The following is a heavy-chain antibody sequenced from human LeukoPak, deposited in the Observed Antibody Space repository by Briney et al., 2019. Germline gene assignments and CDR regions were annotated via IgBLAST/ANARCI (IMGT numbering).Heavy chain of an antibody. D-gene: IGHD5-18*01. J-gene: IGHJ4*02. CDR3: ARGLVDGYSYMVDY. Sequence: ASVKVSCKASGYTFTSYYMHWVRQAPGQGLEWMGLINPSGGSTSNTQKFQGRVTMTRDTSTSTVYMELSGLRSEDTAVYYCARGLVDGYSYMVDYWGQGTLVAVSS. CDR2: INPSGGST. CDR1: GYTFTSYY. V-gene: IGHV1-46*01.